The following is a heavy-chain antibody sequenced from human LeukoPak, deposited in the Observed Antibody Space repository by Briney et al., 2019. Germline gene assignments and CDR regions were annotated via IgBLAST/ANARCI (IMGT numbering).Heavy chain of an antibody. CDR1: GGSISSGSYY. Sequence: PSETLSLTCTVSGGSISSGSYYWSWIRQPAGKGLEWIGRIYTSGSTNYNPSLKSRVTISVDTSKNQFSLKLSSVTAADTAVYYCAREEDYHDSSGYYLYWGQGTLVTVSS. J-gene: IGHJ4*02. CDR2: IYTSGST. CDR3: AREEDYHDSSGYYLY. V-gene: IGHV4-61*02. D-gene: IGHD3-22*01.